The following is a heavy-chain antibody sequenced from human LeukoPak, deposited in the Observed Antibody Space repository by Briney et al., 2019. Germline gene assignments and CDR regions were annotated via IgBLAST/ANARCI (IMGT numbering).Heavy chain of an antibody. Sequence: GASVKVSCKASGYIFTSYFMHWVRQAPGQGLEWMGLINPSGGSTRYAQKFQGRGIMTRDMSTSTVYMQLSSLRAADTAIYYCARIRDGYNDAYDIWGQGTVVTVPS. CDR2: INPSGGST. V-gene: IGHV1-46*01. J-gene: IGHJ3*02. D-gene: IGHD5-24*01. CDR1: GYIFTSYF. CDR3: ARIRDGYNDAYDI.